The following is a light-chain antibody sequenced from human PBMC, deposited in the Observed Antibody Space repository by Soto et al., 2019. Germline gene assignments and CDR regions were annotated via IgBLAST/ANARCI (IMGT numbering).Light chain of an antibody. CDR3: SSYTRSNSWV. CDR2: EVS. V-gene: IGLV2-14*01. Sequence: QSVLTQPASVSGSPGQSITISCTGTSSDVGGYNYVSWHQQHPDKAPKLIIYEVSNRPSGVSNRFSGSKSGNTASLTISGLQAEDEADYYCSSYTRSNSWVFGGGTKLTVL. CDR1: SSDVGGYNY. J-gene: IGLJ3*02.